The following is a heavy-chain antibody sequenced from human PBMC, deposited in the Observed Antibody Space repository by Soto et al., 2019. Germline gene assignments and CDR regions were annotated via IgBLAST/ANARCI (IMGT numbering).Heavy chain of an antibody. V-gene: IGHV3-30*18. CDR3: AKPDPVKTLMRVHN. Sequence: QVQLVESGGDVVQPGGSLRLSCAAAGFTFSNYGMQWVRQAPGRGLEWVAVISYDGRNKYYADSVKGRFTISRDNSENTLFLEMSSLRAEDTAVYYCAKPDPVKTLMRVHNWGQGTLVTVSS. CDR1: GFTFSNYG. CDR2: ISYDGRNK. J-gene: IGHJ4*02. D-gene: IGHD3-10*02.